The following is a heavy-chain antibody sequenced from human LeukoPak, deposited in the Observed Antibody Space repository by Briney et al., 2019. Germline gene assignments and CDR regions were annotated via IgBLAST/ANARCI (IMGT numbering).Heavy chain of an antibody. CDR3: AREGDSNSVGWFDP. CDR2: IHHSRST. Sequence: SETLSLTCAVSGGSISSSNWWSWVRQPPGKGLEWIGEIHHSRSTNYNPSLKSRVTISVDKSKNQFSLKLSSVTAADTAVYYCAREGDSNSVGWFDPWGQGTLVTVSS. J-gene: IGHJ5*02. CDR1: GGSISSSNW. D-gene: IGHD6-13*01. V-gene: IGHV4-4*02.